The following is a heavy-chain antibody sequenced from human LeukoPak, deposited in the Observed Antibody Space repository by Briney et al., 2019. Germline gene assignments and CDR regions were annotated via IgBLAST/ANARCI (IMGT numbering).Heavy chain of an antibody. CDR1: GFPFSSYG. CDR3: AREGAGYSSGWDY. V-gene: IGHV3-33*01. Sequence: GGSLTLSCAASGFPFSSYGIRWVRQAPGKWLEWVAVIWYDGSTKYYADSVKGRFTSSRDNSKNTLYLQMNSLRAEDTAVYYCAREGAGYSSGWDYWGQGTLVTVSS. D-gene: IGHD6-19*01. J-gene: IGHJ4*02. CDR2: IWYDGSTK.